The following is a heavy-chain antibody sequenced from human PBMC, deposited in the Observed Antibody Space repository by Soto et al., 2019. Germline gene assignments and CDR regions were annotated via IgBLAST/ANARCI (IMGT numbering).Heavy chain of an antibody. CDR1: GGAANKYI. Sequence: QVQLVQSGAEVKKPGSSVKVSCKASGGAANKYIVNWVRQAPGQGLEGMGGIMPMFNTATYAQNLQGRLTITADESTSTVYMELSSLRSEDTAVYYCARVESSSWQIWYYFPYWGQGTLVTVSS. J-gene: IGHJ4*02. D-gene: IGHD6-13*01. V-gene: IGHV1-69*01. CDR2: IMPMFNTA. CDR3: ARVESSSWQIWYYFPY.